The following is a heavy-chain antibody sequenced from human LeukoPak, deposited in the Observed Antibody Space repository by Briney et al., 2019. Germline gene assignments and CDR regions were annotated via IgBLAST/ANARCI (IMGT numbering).Heavy chain of an antibody. CDR3: ARVTGYRIEDYFDY. V-gene: IGHV4-59*01. J-gene: IGHJ4*02. D-gene: IGHD6-13*01. CDR1: GASISSYY. Sequence: SETLSLTCAVSGASISSYYWSWIRQPPGKGLEWIGYIYYSGSTNYNPSLKSRVTISVETSKNEFSLKLRSVTAADTAVYYCARVTGYRIEDYFDYWGQGTLVTVSS. CDR2: IYYSGST.